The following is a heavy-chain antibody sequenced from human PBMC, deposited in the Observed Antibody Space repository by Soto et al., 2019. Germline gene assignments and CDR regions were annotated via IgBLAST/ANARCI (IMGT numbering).Heavy chain of an antibody. Sequence: QVQMVESGGGVVQPGRSLRLSCAASGFRFENYGMHWVRQAPGRGLEWVAIIWYDGSLQYYAAAEKGRFTISRDNSKNTLYLEMNSLRAEDTAVYYCANLWGDGYNLGQDYNGMDVWGQGTTVIVSS. D-gene: IGHD5-12*01. V-gene: IGHV3-33*06. J-gene: IGHJ6*02. CDR3: ANLWGDGYNLGQDYNGMDV. CDR2: IWYDGSLQ. CDR1: GFRFENYG.